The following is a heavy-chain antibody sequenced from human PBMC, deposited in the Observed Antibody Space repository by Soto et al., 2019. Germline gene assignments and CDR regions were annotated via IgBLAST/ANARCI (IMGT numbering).Heavy chain of an antibody. CDR3: AKDWDIAVAGSDY. Sequence: EVQLLESGGGLVQPGGSLRLSCAASGFTFSNYAMSWVRQATGKGLEWVSAITGSGGGTYYADSVKGRFTISRDNSKNTLYLQMNSLRAEDTAISYCAKDWDIAVAGSDYWGQGTLVTVSS. D-gene: IGHD6-19*01. J-gene: IGHJ4*02. CDR2: ITGSGGGT. CDR1: GFTFSNYA. V-gene: IGHV3-23*01.